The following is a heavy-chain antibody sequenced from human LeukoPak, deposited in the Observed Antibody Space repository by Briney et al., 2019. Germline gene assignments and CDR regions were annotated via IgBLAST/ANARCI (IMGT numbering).Heavy chain of an antibody. J-gene: IGHJ6*03. Sequence: ASVKVSCKASGYTFTSNDINWVRQATGQGLEWMGWMNPNSGNTDYAQKFQGRVTITRNTSIFTSYMELSSLRSEDTAVYYCARDRDSSGWYAGYYYMDVWGKGTTVTVSS. CDR2: MNPNSGNT. V-gene: IGHV1-8*03. CDR3: ARDRDSSGWYAGYYYMDV. CDR1: GYTFTSND. D-gene: IGHD6-19*01.